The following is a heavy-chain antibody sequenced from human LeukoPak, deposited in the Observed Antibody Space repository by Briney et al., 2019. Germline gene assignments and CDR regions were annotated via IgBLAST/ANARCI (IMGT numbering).Heavy chain of an antibody. Sequence: SETLSLTCTVSGGSISNYYWTWIRQPAGRGVEWIGRIYTSGRTSYNPSLKSRVTMSVDTSKSQFSLRLTSVTAADTAVYYCARGDYYDSNNYSPHAFDIWGQGTMVTVSS. J-gene: IGHJ3*02. CDR1: GGSISNYY. CDR2: IYTSGRT. D-gene: IGHD3-22*01. CDR3: ARGDYYDSNNYSPHAFDI. V-gene: IGHV4-4*07.